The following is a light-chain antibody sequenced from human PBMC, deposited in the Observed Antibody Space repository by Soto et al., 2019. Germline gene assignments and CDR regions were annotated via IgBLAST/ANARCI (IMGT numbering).Light chain of an antibody. J-gene: IGKJ1*01. CDR1: QTIVNN. CDR2: GAS. CDR3: QQYNNWPPAT. V-gene: IGKV3-15*01. Sequence: EIVMTQSPATLSVSPWERATLSCRASQTIVNNLAWYPQKPGQAPMLLIYGASTRATGVPARFSASGSGTEFTLTISSLQSEDFAVYYCQQYNNWPPATFGQGTKVEIK.